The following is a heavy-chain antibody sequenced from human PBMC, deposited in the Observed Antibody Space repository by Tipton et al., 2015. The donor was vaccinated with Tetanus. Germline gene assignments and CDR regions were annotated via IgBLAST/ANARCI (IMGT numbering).Heavy chain of an antibody. D-gene: IGHD2/OR15-2a*01. J-gene: IGHJ4*02. CDR3: ATDEYSNGLFRN. CDR1: GFSVSNKY. V-gene: IGHV3-53*01. Sequence: SLRLSCAASGFSVSNKYMSWVRQAPGKGLEWVSVIYIGGSIYYTDSVKGLVTISRDNSKNTLFLQMNSLRDEDTAVYYCATDEYSNGLFRNWGQGTQVTVST. CDR2: IYIGGSI.